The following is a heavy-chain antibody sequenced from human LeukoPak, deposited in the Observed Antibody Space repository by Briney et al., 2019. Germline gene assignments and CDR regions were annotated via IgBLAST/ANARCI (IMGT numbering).Heavy chain of an antibody. Sequence: GGSLTLSCVASGFTFSSYWMSWVRQAPGKGLEWVANIKQDGSEKYYVDSVKGRFTISRDNAKNSLYLQMNSLRAEDTAVYYCARDLAMVRGVIITRAFDIWGQGTMVTVSS. CDR3: ARDLAMVRGVIITRAFDI. CDR1: GFTFSSYW. D-gene: IGHD3-10*01. CDR2: IKQDGSEK. V-gene: IGHV3-7*01. J-gene: IGHJ3*02.